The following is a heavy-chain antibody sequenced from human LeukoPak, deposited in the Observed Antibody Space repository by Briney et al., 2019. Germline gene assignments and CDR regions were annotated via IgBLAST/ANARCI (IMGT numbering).Heavy chain of an antibody. D-gene: IGHD2-2*01. J-gene: IGHJ3*02. V-gene: IGHV1-69*13. CDR3: ASASSTSYEDAFDI. CDR2: IIPIFGTA. CDR1: GYTFTSYG. Sequence: GASVKVSCKASGYTFTSYGISWVRQAPGQGLEWMGGIIPIFGTANYAQKFQGRVTITADESTSTAYMELSSLRSEDTAVYYCASASSTSYEDAFDIWGQGTMVTVSS.